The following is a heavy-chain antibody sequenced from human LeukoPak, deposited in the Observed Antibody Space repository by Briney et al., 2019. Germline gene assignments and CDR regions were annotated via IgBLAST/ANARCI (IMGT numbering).Heavy chain of an antibody. V-gene: IGHV4-59*08. Sequence: PSETLSLTCTVSGGSISSYYWSWIRQPPGKGLEWIGYIYYSGSTNYNPSLKSRVTISVDTSKNQFSLKLSSVTAADTAVYYCARVLVGYSSSWYWFDPWGQGTLVTVSS. D-gene: IGHD6-13*01. CDR2: IYYSGST. CDR3: ARVLVGYSSSWYWFDP. J-gene: IGHJ5*02. CDR1: GGSISSYY.